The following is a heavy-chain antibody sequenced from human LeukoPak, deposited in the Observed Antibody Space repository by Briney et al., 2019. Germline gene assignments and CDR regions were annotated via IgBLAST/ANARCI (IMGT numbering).Heavy chain of an antibody. CDR2: IWYDGSNK. CDR1: GFTFSSYG. J-gene: IGHJ4*02. Sequence: PGGSLRLSCAASGFTFSSYGMHWVRQAPGKGLEWVAVIWYDGSNKYYADSVKGRFTISRDNPKNTLYLQMNSLRAEDTAVYYCARGVRFLEWFNYFDYWGQGTLVTVSS. D-gene: IGHD3-3*01. CDR3: ARGVRFLEWFNYFDY. V-gene: IGHV3-33*01.